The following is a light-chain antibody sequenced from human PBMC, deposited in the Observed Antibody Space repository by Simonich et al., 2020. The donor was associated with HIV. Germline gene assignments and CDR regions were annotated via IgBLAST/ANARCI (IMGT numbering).Light chain of an antibody. CDR1: SGHSSYA. CDR3: QTWGSGIQV. CDR2: LNSDGTH. J-gene: IGLJ3*02. V-gene: IGLV4-69*01. Sequence: QLVLTQSPSASASLGASVKLTCTLSSGHSSYAVAWHQQLPEKGPRYLMKLNSDGTHNKGDGIPARFSGSSSGAERYLTISSLQSEDEADYYCQTWGSGIQVFGGGTKLTVL.